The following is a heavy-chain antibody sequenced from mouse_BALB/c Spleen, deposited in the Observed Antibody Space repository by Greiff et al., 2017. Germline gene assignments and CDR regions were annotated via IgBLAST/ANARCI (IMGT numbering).Heavy chain of an antibody. CDR1: GYTFTSYW. CDR2: IYPGSGST. Sequence: LQQPGSELVRPGASVKLSCKASGYTFTSYWMHWVKQRHGQGLEWIGNIYPGSGSTNYDEKFKSKGTLTVDKSSSTAYMHLSSLTSEDSAVYCCTRGDYGYAMDYWGQGTSVTVSS. J-gene: IGHJ4*01. D-gene: IGHD1-1*02. CDR3: TRGDYGYAMDY. V-gene: IGHV1S22*01.